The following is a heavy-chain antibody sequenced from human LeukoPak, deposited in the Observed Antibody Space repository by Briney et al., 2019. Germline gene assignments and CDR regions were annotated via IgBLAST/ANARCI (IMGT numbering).Heavy chain of an antibody. J-gene: IGHJ4*02. D-gene: IGHD2-15*01. CDR3: ARCLAYCRGGRKGRGFDY. CDR1: GFTFSSYW. Sequence: GGSLRLSCAASGFTFSSYWMHWVRQAPGKGLVWVSRINSDGSSTSYADSVKGRFTISRDNAKNTLYLQMNSLRAEDTAVYYCARCLAYCRGGRKGRGFDYWGQGTLVTVSS. CDR2: INSDGSST. V-gene: IGHV3-74*01.